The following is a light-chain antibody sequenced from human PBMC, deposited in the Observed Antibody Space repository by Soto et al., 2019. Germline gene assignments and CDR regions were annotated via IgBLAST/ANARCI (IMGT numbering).Light chain of an antibody. Sequence: EIVMTQSPATLSVSPGERATLSCRASQSVSSKLAWYQQKPGQAPRLLIYDASTRATGIAARFSGSGSGTEFTLTISSLQSEDFAVYYCQQYNNWPPATFGHGTKLEIK. J-gene: IGKJ2*01. V-gene: IGKV3-15*01. CDR3: QQYNNWPPAT. CDR1: QSVSSK. CDR2: DAS.